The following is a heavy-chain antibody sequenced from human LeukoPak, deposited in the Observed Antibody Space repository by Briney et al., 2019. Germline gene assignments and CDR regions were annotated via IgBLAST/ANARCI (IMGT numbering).Heavy chain of an antibody. V-gene: IGHV4-59*08. CDR1: GGSISTYY. Sequence: SETLSLTCTVSGGSISTYYWSWIRQPPGKGLEWIGFIYYSGSTNYNPSLKSRVSMSVDTSKNQFSLKLSSVTAADTAVYYCARHEIYYDSSGYYDAYDIWGQGTMVTVSS. J-gene: IGHJ3*02. CDR3: ARHEIYYDSSGYYDAYDI. D-gene: IGHD3-22*01. CDR2: IYYSGST.